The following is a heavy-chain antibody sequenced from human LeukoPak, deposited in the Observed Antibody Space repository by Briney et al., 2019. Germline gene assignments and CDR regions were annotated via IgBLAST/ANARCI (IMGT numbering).Heavy chain of an antibody. V-gene: IGHV3-30*01. J-gene: IGHJ4*02. CDR2: ISYDGSNK. CDR3: ARGRMATISLFDY. CDR1: GFTFSSYA. Sequence: AGGSLRLSCAASGFTFSSYAMHWVRQAPGKGLEWVTVISYDGSNKYYADSVKGRFTISRDNSKSTLYLQINSLRAEHTAVYYCARGRMATISLFDYWGQGTLVTVSS. D-gene: IGHD5-24*01.